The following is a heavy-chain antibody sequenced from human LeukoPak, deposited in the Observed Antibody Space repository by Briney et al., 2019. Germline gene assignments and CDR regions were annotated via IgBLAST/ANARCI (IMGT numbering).Heavy chain of an antibody. CDR3: AARGHQLLYEEFSYYYGMDV. CDR2: IIPILGIA. CDR1: GGTFSSYA. Sequence: SVKVSCKASGGTFSSYAIGWVRQAPGQGLEWMGRIIPILGIANYAQKFQGRVTITADKSTSTAYMELSSLRSEDTAVYYCAARGHQLLYEEFSYYYGMDVWGQGTTVTVSS. D-gene: IGHD2-2*02. V-gene: IGHV1-69*04. J-gene: IGHJ6*02.